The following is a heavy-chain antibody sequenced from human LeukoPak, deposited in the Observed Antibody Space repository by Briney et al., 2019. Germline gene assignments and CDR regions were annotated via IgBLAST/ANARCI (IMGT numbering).Heavy chain of an antibody. CDR3: ARNPWDY. Sequence: PRGSLRLSSAAPGFTFSSYWIHWGRQEPGKGLGWVSRINRDGTFATYADSVKGRFTISRDNAKNTLYLQMNSLRAEDTPVYYCARNPWDYWGQGTMVSVSS. CDR1: GFTFSSYW. J-gene: IGHJ4*02. V-gene: IGHV3-74*01. CDR2: INRDGTFA.